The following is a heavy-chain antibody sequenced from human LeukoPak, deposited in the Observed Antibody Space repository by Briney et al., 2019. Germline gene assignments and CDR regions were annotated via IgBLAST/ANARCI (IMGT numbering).Heavy chain of an antibody. D-gene: IGHD3-22*01. J-gene: IGHJ4*02. CDR3: ASRYYDSSRYYQYYFDY. V-gene: IGHV1-69*04. Sequence: SVKVSCKASGGTFSSYAISWVRQAPGQGLEWMGRIIPILGIANYAQKFQGRVTITADKSTSTAYMELSSLRSEDTAVYYCASRYYDSSRYYQYYFDYWGQGTLVTVSS. CDR1: GGTFSSYA. CDR2: IIPILGIA.